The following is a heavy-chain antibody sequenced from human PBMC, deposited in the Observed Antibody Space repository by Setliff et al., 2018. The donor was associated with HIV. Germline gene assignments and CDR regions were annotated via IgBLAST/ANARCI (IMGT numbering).Heavy chain of an antibody. V-gene: IGHV3-23*01. CDR3: AVWIREVIS. CDR1: GFSLKNYA. J-gene: IGHJ5*02. Sequence: PGGSLRLSCAASGFSLKNYAMRWVRQAPGKGLEWVSVIRISDGVIYYADSVKGRFAISRDISKNTLDLQMNSLRVDDTAVYYCAVWIREVISWGRGTLVTVSS. D-gene: IGHD3-10*01. CDR2: IRISDGVI.